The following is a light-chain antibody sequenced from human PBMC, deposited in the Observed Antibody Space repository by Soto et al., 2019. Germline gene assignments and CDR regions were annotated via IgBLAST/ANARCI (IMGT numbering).Light chain of an antibody. Sequence: SYELTQPPSVSVAPGETASITCGGNNIGSKSVHWYQQKPGQAPALVISYDSARPSGTPERFSGSNSGSTATLTISGVEAGDEADYYCQVWDGASDRPVFGGGTKLTVL. J-gene: IGLJ2*01. CDR1: NIGSKS. V-gene: IGLV3-21*04. CDR3: QVWDGASDRPV. CDR2: YDS.